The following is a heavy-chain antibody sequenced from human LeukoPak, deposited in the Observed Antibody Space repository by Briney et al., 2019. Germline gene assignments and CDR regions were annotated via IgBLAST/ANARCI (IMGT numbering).Heavy chain of an antibody. CDR3: ARGHYDYYYYSDV. CDR1: GFTFSGYS. CDR2: ISSGAFTI. J-gene: IGHJ6*03. D-gene: IGHD2-21*02. V-gene: IGHV3-11*01. Sequence: PGGSLRLSCAAPGFTFSGYSMSWIRQAPGKGLEWFSYISSGAFTIYYTDSVRARFTISRDNTKNSLYLQMNSLRAEDTAVYYCARGHYDYYYYSDVWGKGTTVTVSS.